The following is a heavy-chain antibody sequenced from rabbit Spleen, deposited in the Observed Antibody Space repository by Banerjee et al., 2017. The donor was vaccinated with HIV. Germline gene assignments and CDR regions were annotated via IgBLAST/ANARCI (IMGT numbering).Heavy chain of an antibody. CDR2: LTEPIFGTT. Sequence: QSLEESGGDLVKPGASLTLTCTASGFSFSSYYMTWVRQAPGKGLEWIGLTEPIFGTTYYANWVNGRFTISSHNAQNTLYLQLSSLTAADTATYFCVRDAGTSFSTYGMDLWGPGTLVTVS. CDR1: GFSFSSYY. J-gene: IGHJ6*01. CDR3: VRDAGTSFSTYGMDL. V-gene: IGHV1S40*01. D-gene: IGHD8-1*01.